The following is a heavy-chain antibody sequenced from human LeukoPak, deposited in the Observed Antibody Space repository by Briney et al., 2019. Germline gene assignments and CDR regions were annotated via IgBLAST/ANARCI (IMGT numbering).Heavy chain of an antibody. CDR1: GGSISSSSYY. CDR3: ARDGKRFNAANWFDS. Sequence: SETLSLTCTVSGGSISSSSYYWGWIRQPPGKGLEWIGSIYYSGSTYYNPSLKSRATISVDTSKNQFSLNLSSVTAADTAVYYCARDGKRFNAANWFDSWGQGSPVTVSS. V-gene: IGHV4-39*07. J-gene: IGHJ5*01. D-gene: IGHD2/OR15-2a*01. CDR2: IYYSGST.